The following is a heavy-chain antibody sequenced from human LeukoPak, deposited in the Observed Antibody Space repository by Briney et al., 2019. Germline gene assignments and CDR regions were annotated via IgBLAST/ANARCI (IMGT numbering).Heavy chain of an antibody. CDR3: TTYYVGEGGRGH. CDR1: GDSVSSAGYH. CDR2: SGSP. V-gene: IGHV4-61*08. D-gene: IGHD2-21*01. Sequence: SETLSLTCSVSGDSVSSAGYHWSWIRQAPGKGLEWIGHSGSPSYNPSLKSRVMISIDTSKNQFSLKVSTVTAADTAVYYCTTYYVGEGGRGHWGPGTLVTVSS. J-gene: IGHJ4*02.